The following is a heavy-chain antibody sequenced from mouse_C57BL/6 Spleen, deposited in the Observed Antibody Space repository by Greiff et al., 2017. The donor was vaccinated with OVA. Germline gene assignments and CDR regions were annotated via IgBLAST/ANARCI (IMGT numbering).Heavy chain of an antibody. J-gene: IGHJ4*01. D-gene: IGHD2-14*01. CDR2: IYPSDSET. Sequence: QVQLQQPGAELVRPGSSVKLSCKASGYTFTSYWMDWVKQRPGQGLEWIGNIYPSDSETHYNQKFKDKATLTVDKSSSTAYMQRSSLTSEDTAVYDDARDEAYYSYGGAMDYWGQGTSVTVSS. CDR3: ARDEAYYSYGGAMDY. V-gene: IGHV1-61*01. CDR1: GYTFTSYW.